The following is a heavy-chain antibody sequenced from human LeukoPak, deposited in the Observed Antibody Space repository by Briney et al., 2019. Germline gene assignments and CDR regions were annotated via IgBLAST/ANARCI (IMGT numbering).Heavy chain of an antibody. CDR2: IYYSGST. J-gene: IGHJ4*02. Sequence: SETLSLTCTVSGGSISSSSYYWGWIRQPPGKGLEWIGSIYYSGSTYYNPSLKSRVTISVDTSKNQFSLKLSSVTAADTAVYYCARVNMVRGYDIDYWGQGTLVTVSS. V-gene: IGHV4-39*07. CDR3: ARVNMVRGYDIDY. CDR1: GGSISSSSYY. D-gene: IGHD3-10*01.